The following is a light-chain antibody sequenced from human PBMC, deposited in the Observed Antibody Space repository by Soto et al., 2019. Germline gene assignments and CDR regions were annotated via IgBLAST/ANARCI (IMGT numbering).Light chain of an antibody. CDR1: QRLSSY. CDR3: QQSYSTPQT. Sequence: DIQMTQSPSSLSAAVGDRVTITCRASQRLSSYLNWYQHKPGKAPKVLIYAAFSLQNGITSRFRGSVSGTEFSLTISSLQPEDFARYYCQQSYSTPQTFGQGTKVESK. J-gene: IGKJ1*01. V-gene: IGKV1-39*01. CDR2: AAF.